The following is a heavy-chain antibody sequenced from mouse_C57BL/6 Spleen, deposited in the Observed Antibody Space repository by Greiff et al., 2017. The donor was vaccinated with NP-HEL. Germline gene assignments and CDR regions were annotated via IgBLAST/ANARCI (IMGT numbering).Heavy chain of an antibody. D-gene: IGHD1-1*01. Sequence: ESGPGLVKPSPSLSLTCSVTGYSITSGYYWNWIRPFPGNKLEWMGYIRYDGSNNYNPSLKNRTSITRDTSQNQFFLKLNSVTTEDTATYYGASASYYCGSSYAMDYWGQGTSVTVSS. CDR2: IRYDGSN. J-gene: IGHJ4*01. V-gene: IGHV3-6*01. CDR3: ASASYYCGSSYAMDY. CDR1: GYSITSGYY.